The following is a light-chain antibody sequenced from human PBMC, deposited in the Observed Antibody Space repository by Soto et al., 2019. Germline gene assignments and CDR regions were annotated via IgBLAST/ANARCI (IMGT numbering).Light chain of an antibody. V-gene: IGLV2-14*01. CDR1: SSDVGGYNY. Sequence: QSALTQPASVSGSPGQSITISCTGTSSDVGGYNYVSWYQQHPGKAPKLMIYEVSNRPSGVSNCFSGSKSGNTASLTISGLQAEDEADYYCSSYTSSYVFGTGTKLTVL. CDR2: EVS. J-gene: IGLJ1*01. CDR3: SSYTSSYV.